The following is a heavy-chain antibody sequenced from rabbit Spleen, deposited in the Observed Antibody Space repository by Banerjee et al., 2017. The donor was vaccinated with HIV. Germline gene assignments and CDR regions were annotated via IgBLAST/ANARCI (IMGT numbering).Heavy chain of an antibody. CDR1: GFSFSDREV. Sequence: QQQLEESGGGLVKPGGTLTLTCTASGFSFSDREVMCWVRQAPGKRLQWIACINAYTAKPVYATWAKGRFTISRTSSTTVTLQMTSLTAADTATYFCARDLASVIGWNFNLWGPGTLVTVS. J-gene: IGHJ4*01. D-gene: IGHD4-1*01. V-gene: IGHV1S45*01. CDR2: INAYTAKP. CDR3: ARDLASVIGWNFNL.